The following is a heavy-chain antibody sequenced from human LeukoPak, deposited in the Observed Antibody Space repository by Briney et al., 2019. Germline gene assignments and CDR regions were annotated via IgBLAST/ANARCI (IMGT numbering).Heavy chain of an antibody. CDR2: IYYSGST. Sequence: PSETLSLTRTVSGGSISSSSYYWGWIRQPPGKGLEWIGSIYYSGSTYYNPSLKSRVTISVDTSKNQFSLKLSSVTAADTAVYYCARGGGSWRFDYWGQGTLVTVSS. V-gene: IGHV4-39*07. D-gene: IGHD1-26*01. CDR1: GGSISSSSYY. J-gene: IGHJ4*02. CDR3: ARGGGSWRFDY.